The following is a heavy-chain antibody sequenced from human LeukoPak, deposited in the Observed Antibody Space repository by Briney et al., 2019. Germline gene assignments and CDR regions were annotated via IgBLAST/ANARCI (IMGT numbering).Heavy chain of an antibody. J-gene: IGHJ3*02. D-gene: IGHD3-22*01. V-gene: IGHV3-7*01. CDR2: IRGDGSRQ. CDR3: VRDANYHDGSNYYDVLDI. CDR1: GFTFSNYW. Sequence: PGGSLRLSCAASGFTFSNYWMVWVRQAPGEGLEWVTNIRGDGSRQYYLDSVKGRFTISRDNAKNSLYLQMSSLRADDTAVYYCVRDANYHDGSNYYDVLDIWGQGRMVTVSS.